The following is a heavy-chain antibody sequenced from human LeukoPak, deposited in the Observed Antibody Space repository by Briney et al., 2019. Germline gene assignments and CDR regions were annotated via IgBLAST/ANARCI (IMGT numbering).Heavy chain of an antibody. Sequence: GGSLRLSCAASGFTVSSNYMSWVRQAPGKGLEWVSVIYSGGSTYHADSVKGRFTISKNNSKKTLYLQMNGLRAEDTAVYYCAREDRMHRVDPWGQGTLVTVSS. V-gene: IGHV3-53*04. CDR3: AREDRMHRVDP. D-gene: IGHD2-15*01. J-gene: IGHJ5*02. CDR2: IYSGGST. CDR1: GFTVSSNY.